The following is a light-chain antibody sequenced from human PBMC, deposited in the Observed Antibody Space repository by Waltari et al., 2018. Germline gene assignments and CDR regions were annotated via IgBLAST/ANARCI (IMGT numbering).Light chain of an antibody. CDR1: QSVSRT. CDR2: DAS. J-gene: IGKJ1*01. V-gene: IGKV3-20*01. CDR3: QKYGTLPAT. Sequence: ERATLSCRASQSVSRTLAWYQQKPGQAPRLLIYDASTRATGIPDRFSSSGSGTDFSLTISRLEPEDFAVYYCQKYGTLPATFGQGNKVEIK.